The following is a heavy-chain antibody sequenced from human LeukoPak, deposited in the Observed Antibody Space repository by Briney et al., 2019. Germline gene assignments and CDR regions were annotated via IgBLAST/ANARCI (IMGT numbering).Heavy chain of an antibody. CDR3: ARAPNWTGSYYYFDY. CDR1: GYTFPSYD. V-gene: IGHV1-8*01. J-gene: IGHJ4*02. D-gene: IGHD1-26*01. Sequence: ASVKVSCKTSGYTFPSYDINWVRQATGQGLEWMGWMNPNSGNTGYTQKFQGRVSITRNTSITTGYMELSSLRSADTAVSYCARAPNWTGSYYYFDYWGQGTLVTVSS. CDR2: MNPNSGNT.